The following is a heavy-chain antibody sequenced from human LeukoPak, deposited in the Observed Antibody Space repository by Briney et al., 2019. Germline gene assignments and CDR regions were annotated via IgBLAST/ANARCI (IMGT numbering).Heavy chain of an antibody. Sequence: GGSLRLSCAASGFTFDDYAMHWVRQAPGKGLEWGSLISGEGGSTYYADSVNGRFTISRHNSKNSLYLQMNSLRTEDTALYYCAKIPQGYYDSSGYEFDYWGQGTLVTVSS. J-gene: IGHJ4*02. CDR1: GFTFDDYA. CDR3: AKIPQGYYDSSGYEFDY. D-gene: IGHD3-22*01. CDR2: ISGEGGST. V-gene: IGHV3-43*02.